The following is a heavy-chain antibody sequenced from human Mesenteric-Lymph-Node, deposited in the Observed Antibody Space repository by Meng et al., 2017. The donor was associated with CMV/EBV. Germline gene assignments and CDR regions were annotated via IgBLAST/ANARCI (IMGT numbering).Heavy chain of an antibody. V-gene: IGHV4-39*01. D-gene: IGHD2-8*02. J-gene: IGHJ4*02. CDR2: IYYSGST. CDR3: ARSPGFWSLDY. Sequence: SETLSLTCTVSGGSISSSSYYWGWIRQPPGKGLEWIGSIYYSGSTKYNPSLQSRVTISSDTTNNRFSLRLNSVTAADTGVYFCARSPGFWSLDYWGRGTLVTVSS. CDR1: GGSISSSSYY.